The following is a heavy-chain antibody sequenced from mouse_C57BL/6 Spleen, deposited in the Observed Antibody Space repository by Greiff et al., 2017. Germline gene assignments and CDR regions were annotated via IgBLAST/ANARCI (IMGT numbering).Heavy chain of an antibody. CDR3: ARSRAYYSNGPPYWYFDV. CDR1: GYTFTDYN. J-gene: IGHJ1*03. CDR2: INPNNGGT. Sequence: VQLQQSGPELVKPGASVKMSCKASGYTFTDYNMHWVKQSHGKSLEWIGYINPNNGGTSYNQKFKGKATLTVNKSSSTAYMELRSLTSEDSAVYYRARSRAYYSNGPPYWYFDVWGTGTTVTVSS. V-gene: IGHV1-22*01. D-gene: IGHD2-5*01.